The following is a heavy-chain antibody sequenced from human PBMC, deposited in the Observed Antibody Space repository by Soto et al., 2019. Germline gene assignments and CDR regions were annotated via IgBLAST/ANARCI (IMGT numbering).Heavy chain of an antibody. CDR3: ARGGSSSDNGMDV. J-gene: IGHJ6*02. CDR1: GFSFSTYS. CDR2: ISSRSYTI. Sequence: EVQLVESGGGLVQPGGSLRLSCAASGFSFSTYSMNWVRQAPGKGLEWVSYISSRSYTIYYIDSVKGRFTISRDNAKSSLYLQMYSLRDEDTAVYYCARGGSSSDNGMDVWGQGTTVTVSS. D-gene: IGHD6-6*01. V-gene: IGHV3-48*02.